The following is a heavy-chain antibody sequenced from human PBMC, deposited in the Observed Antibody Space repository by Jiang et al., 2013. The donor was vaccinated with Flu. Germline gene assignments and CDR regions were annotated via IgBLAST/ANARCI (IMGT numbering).Heavy chain of an antibody. CDR3: ARVRAGWLRKDWFDP. CDR1: TFTGYY. D-gene: IGHD5-12*01. V-gene: IGHV1-2*06. CDR2: INPNSGGT. J-gene: IGHJ5*02. Sequence: TFTGYYMHWVRQAPGQGLEWMGRINPNSGGTNYAQKFQGRVTMTRDTSISTAYMELSRLRSDDTAVYYCARVRAGWLRKDWFDPWGQGTLVTVSS.